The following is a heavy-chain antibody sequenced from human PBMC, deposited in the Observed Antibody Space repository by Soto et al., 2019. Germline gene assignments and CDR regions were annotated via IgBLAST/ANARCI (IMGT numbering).Heavy chain of an antibody. CDR2: ISAYNGNT. V-gene: IGHV1-18*01. J-gene: IGHJ5*02. CDR1: GYTLTSYG. Sequence: ASVKVSCKASGYTLTSYGGSWVRQAPGQGLEWMGWISAYNGNTNYAQKLQGRVTMTTDTSTCTAYMELRSLRSDDTAVYYCARNGRGFFDWLSWGQGTLVTVSS. CDR3: ARNGRGFFDWLS. D-gene: IGHD3-9*01.